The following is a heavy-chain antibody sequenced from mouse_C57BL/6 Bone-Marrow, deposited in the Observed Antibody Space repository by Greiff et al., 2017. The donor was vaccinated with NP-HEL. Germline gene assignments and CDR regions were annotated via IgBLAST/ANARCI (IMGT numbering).Heavy chain of an antibody. CDR1: GFTFSSYA. Sequence: DVMLVESGGGLVKPGGSLKLSCAASGFTFSSYAMSWVRQTPEKRLEWVATISDGGSYTYYPDNVKGRFTISRDNAKNNLYLQMSHLKSEDTAMYYCARDFYDYDEGVDYWGQGTTLTVSS. CDR3: ARDFYDYDEGVDY. V-gene: IGHV5-4*01. D-gene: IGHD2-4*01. J-gene: IGHJ2*01. CDR2: ISDGGSYT.